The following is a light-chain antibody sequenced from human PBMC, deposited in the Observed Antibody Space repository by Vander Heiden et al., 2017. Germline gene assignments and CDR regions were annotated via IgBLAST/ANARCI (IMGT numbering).Light chain of an antibody. CDR1: SGHSSYA. J-gene: IGLJ1*01. V-gene: IGLV4-69*01. Sequence: QFVLTQSPSAPASLGASVTLTCTLSSGHSSYAIAWHQQQPEKGPRYLMKLNSDGSHTKGAGIPDRFSGSSSGAERYLTISSLQSDDEADYYCQTWDTGIQVFGTGTKVTVL. CDR2: LNSDGSH. CDR3: QTWDTGIQV.